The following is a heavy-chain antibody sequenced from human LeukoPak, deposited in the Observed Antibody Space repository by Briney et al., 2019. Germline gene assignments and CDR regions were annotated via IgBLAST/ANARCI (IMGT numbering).Heavy chain of an antibody. J-gene: IGHJ5*02. CDR3: ARTYSSGWYVWFDP. Sequence: TSQTLSLTCTVSGGSISSGGYYWSWIRQHPGKGLEWIGYIYYSGSTYYNPFLKSRVTISVDTSKNQFSLKLSSVTAADTAVYYCARTYSSGWYVWFDPWGQGTLVTVSS. CDR1: GGSISSGGYY. CDR2: IYYSGST. V-gene: IGHV4-31*03. D-gene: IGHD6-19*01.